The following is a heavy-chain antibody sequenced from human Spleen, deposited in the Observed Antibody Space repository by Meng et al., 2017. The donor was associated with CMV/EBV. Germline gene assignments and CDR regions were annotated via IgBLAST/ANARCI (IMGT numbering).Heavy chain of an antibody. D-gene: IGHD2-2*01. CDR2: INSDGSST. CDR1: GFAFSGYW. Sequence: GFAFSGYWMDWVRQGPGKGLVWVSRINSDGSSTSYANSVKGRFTISRDNAKNTLYLQMNSLRAEDTAVYYCASVGYCSSTSCLDYWGQGTLVTVSS. J-gene: IGHJ4*02. V-gene: IGHV3-74*01. CDR3: ASVGYCSSTSCLDY.